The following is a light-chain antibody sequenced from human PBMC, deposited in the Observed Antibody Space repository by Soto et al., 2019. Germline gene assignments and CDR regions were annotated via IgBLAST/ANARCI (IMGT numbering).Light chain of an antibody. J-gene: IGKJ4*01. Sequence: QMTQSPSSLSASVGDRVTITCRASQSISTYLNWYQHKPGRAPNLLISAASSLQSGVPSRFSGSGSGTDFTLTISSLQPEDFATYYCQQSYSTPLTFGGGTKVEIK. V-gene: IGKV1-39*01. CDR1: QSISTY. CDR3: QQSYSTPLT. CDR2: AAS.